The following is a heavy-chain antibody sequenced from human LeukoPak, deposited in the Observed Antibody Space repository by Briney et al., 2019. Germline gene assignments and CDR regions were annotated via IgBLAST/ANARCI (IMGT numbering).Heavy chain of an antibody. CDR2: INPSGGST. CDR3: AREGSILTEARHFDY. J-gene: IGHJ4*02. CDR1: GYTFTSYF. V-gene: IGHV1-46*01. D-gene: IGHD3-3*02. Sequence: ASMKSSCKASGYTFTSYFMHWVRQTPGQPLEWMEIINPSGGSTSYAQKFHGRVTMTRDMSTSTVYMELSSLRSEETAVYYCAREGSILTEARHFDYWGQGTLVTVSS.